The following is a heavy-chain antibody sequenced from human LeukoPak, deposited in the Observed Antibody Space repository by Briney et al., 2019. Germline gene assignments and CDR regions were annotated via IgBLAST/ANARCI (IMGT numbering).Heavy chain of an antibody. Sequence: PSETLSLTCAVYGGSFSGSYWSWIRQPPGKGLEWIGEINHSGSTNYNPSLKSRVTISVATSKNQFSLMLSSVTAADRAVYYCARGRGSWVVVPAFYDYWGQGTLVTVSS. D-gene: IGHD2-21*02. V-gene: IGHV4-34*01. CDR1: GGSFSGSY. CDR3: ARGRGSWVVVPAFYDY. CDR2: INHSGST. J-gene: IGHJ4*02.